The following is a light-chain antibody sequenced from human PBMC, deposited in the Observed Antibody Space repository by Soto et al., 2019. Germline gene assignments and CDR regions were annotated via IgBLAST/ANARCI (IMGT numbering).Light chain of an antibody. CDR3: EQYYSYPWT. Sequence: AIRMTQSPSSLSASTGDRVTITCRASQGISSYLAWYQQKPGKAPNLLIYAASTLQSGVPSRFSGSGSGTDFTLTISCLQTEDFATYDCEQYYSYPWTFGQGTKVEIK. CDR1: QGISSY. V-gene: IGKV1-8*01. CDR2: AAS. J-gene: IGKJ1*01.